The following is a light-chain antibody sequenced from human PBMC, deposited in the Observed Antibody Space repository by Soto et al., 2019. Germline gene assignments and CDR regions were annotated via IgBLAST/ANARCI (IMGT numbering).Light chain of an antibody. CDR2: DVT. V-gene: IGLV2-11*01. CDR3: CSYAGSYTLV. Sequence: QSVLTQPRSVSGSPGQSVTISCTGTSSDVGGYNSVSWYQQHPGKAPKLMIYDVTKRPSGVPDRFSGSKSGNTASLTISGLQADDETDYYCCSYAGSYTLVFGGGTKLTVL. CDR1: SSDVGGYNS. J-gene: IGLJ2*01.